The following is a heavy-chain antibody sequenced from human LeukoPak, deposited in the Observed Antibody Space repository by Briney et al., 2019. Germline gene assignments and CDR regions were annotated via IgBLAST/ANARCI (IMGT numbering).Heavy chain of an antibody. CDR1: GFTVSSYW. CDR3: ARDRYVSYSSSVPPGY. V-gene: IGHV3-74*01. Sequence: PGDSLKISCKPSGFTVSSYWMHCVRQAPGKRLVWVSSINSDGTSTSYADSVKGRFTISRDNAKNTPYLQMNSLRAEDTAVYYCARDRYVSYSSSVPPGYWGQGTLVTVSS. D-gene: IGHD6-6*01. CDR2: INSDGTST. J-gene: IGHJ4*02.